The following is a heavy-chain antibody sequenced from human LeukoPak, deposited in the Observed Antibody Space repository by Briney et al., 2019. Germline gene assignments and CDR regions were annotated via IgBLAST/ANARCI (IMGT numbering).Heavy chain of an antibody. CDR2: ISSGSSSI. CDR3: AKDRDRGYDSSGYYFDY. Sequence: GGSLRLSCAASGFTFSNHYMNWVRQAPGKGLEWVSSISSGSSSIYYADSVKGRFTISRDNSKNTLYLQMNSLRAEDTAVYYCAKDRDRGYDSSGYYFDYWGQGTLVTVSS. J-gene: IGHJ4*02. CDR1: GFTFSNHY. D-gene: IGHD3-22*01. V-gene: IGHV3-21*04.